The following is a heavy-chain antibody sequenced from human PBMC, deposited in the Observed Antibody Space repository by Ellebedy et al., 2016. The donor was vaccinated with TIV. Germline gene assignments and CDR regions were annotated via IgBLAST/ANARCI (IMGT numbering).Heavy chain of an antibody. D-gene: IGHD4-11*01. V-gene: IGHV1-2*02. Sequence: ASVQVSCXASGYTFTGYYMHWVRQAPGQGLEWMGWINPNSGGTNYAQKFQGRVTMTRDTSISTAYMELSRLRSDDTAVYYCARVNRRNSNYDYYYYGMDVWGQGTTVTVSS. CDR2: INPNSGGT. CDR1: GYTFTGYY. J-gene: IGHJ6*02. CDR3: ARVNRRNSNYDYYYYGMDV.